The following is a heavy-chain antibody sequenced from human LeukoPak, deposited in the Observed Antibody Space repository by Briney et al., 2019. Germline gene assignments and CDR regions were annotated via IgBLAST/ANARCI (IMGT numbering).Heavy chain of an antibody. J-gene: IGHJ4*02. CDR2: ISGSGGST. Sequence: PGGSLRLSCAASGFTSSSYGMSWVRQAPGKGLEWVSAISGSGGSTYYADSVKGRFTISRDNSKNTLYLQMNSLRAEDTAVYYCAKVWIVRGVMSPDDYWGQGTLVTVSS. D-gene: IGHD3-10*01. CDR3: AKVWIVRGVMSPDDY. CDR1: GFTSSSYG. V-gene: IGHV3-23*01.